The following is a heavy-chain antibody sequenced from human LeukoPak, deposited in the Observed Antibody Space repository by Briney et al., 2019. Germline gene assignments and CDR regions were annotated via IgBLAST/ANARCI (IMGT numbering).Heavy chain of an antibody. CDR2: IYYSGST. D-gene: IGHD6-13*01. V-gene: IGHV4-59*01. CDR1: GGSISSYY. CDR3: AREDSSSWYDY. Sequence: SETLSLTCTVSGGSISSYYWSWIRQPPGKGLEWIGYIYYSGSTNYNPSLKSRVTISVDTSKNQFSLKLSSVTAADTAVYYCAREDSSSWYDYCCQGNLVTVSS. J-gene: IGHJ4*02.